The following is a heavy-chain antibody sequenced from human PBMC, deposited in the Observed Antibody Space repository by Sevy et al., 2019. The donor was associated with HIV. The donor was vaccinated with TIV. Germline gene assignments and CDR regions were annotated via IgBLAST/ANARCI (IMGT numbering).Heavy chain of an antibody. Sequence: ASVKVSCKASGYNFYTHWVRQAPGQGLEWMGRVTPNSGATTYAQRFQGRVAMTMDTSISTAYMELSGLKSDDTAIYYCAGQSLGWYNWFDPWGQGTLVTVSS. CDR1: GYNFY. D-gene: IGHD6-19*01. V-gene: IGHV1-2*06. CDR2: VTPNSGAT. CDR3: AGQSLGWYNWFDP. J-gene: IGHJ5*02.